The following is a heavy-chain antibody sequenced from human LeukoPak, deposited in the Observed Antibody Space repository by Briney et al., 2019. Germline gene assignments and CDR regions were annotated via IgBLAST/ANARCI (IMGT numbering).Heavy chain of an antibody. Sequence: SVKVSCKASGGTFSNYGITWVRQAPGQGLEWMGGIIPIFGTTKYAQKFQGRVTITADESTSAVYMQLSSLTSEDTAVYYCARYSSSTSPYYYYYYMDVWGKGTTVTVSS. V-gene: IGHV1-69*13. CDR3: ARYSSSTSPYYYYYYMDV. CDR2: IIPIFGTT. J-gene: IGHJ6*03. CDR1: GGTFSNYG. D-gene: IGHD2-2*01.